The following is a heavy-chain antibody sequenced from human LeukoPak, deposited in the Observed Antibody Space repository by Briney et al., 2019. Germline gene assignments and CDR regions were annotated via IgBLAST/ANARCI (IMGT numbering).Heavy chain of an antibody. V-gene: IGHV1-8*01. CDR1: GYTFTSYD. J-gene: IGHJ6*02. D-gene: IGHD3-10*01. CDR3: ARTPPAMVRGVSYYYYYGMDV. Sequence: ASVKVSCKASGYTFTSYDINWVRQATGQGLEWMGWMNPNSGNTGYAQKFQGRVTMTRNTFISTAYMELSSLRSEDTAVYYCARTPPAMVRGVSYYYYYGMDVWGQGTTVTVSS. CDR2: MNPNSGNT.